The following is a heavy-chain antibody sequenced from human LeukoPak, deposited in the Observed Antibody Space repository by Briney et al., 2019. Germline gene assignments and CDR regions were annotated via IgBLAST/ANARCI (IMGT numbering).Heavy chain of an antibody. Sequence: PGGSLRLSCAASGFSFSSYGMHWVRQAPGKGLEWVAFIRYDGSNKYYADSVKGRFTISRDDSKNTLYLQMNSLKTEDTAVYYCTTAYYYGSGTLIDYWGQGTLVTVSS. CDR2: IRYDGSNK. CDR3: TTAYYYGSGTLIDY. J-gene: IGHJ4*02. V-gene: IGHV3-30*02. CDR1: GFSFSSYG. D-gene: IGHD3-10*01.